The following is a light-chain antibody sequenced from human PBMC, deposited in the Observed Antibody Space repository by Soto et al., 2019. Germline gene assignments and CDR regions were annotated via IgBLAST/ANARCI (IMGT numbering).Light chain of an antibody. V-gene: IGKV1-6*01. CDR2: AAS. Sequence: AIQMTQSPPSLSASVGDRVIITCRASQDIRVDVGWLQQRPGHAPNLLIYAASTLHTGIPSTFTGSGSGTDFPLTINDLQPEAVATSFCLQDYDFPYTFGQGTKLEI. J-gene: IGKJ2*01. CDR3: LQDYDFPYT. CDR1: QDIRVD.